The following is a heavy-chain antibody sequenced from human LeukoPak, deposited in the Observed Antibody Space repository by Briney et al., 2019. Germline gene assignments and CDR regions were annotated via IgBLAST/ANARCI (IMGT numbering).Heavy chain of an antibody. D-gene: IGHD2-2*01. CDR2: VHYSGST. Sequence: SETLSLTCTVSGGSISDYYWSWIRQPPGKRLEWIGYVHYSGSTSYTPSLKSRVTISINTSKNQFSLRLSPVTAADTAVYYCAGATSREAFDIWGQGTLVTVSS. CDR1: GGSISDYY. V-gene: IGHV4-59*01. CDR3: AGATSREAFDI. J-gene: IGHJ3*02.